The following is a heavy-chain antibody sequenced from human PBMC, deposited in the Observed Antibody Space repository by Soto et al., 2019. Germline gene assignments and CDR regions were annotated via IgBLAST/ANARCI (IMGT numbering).Heavy chain of an antibody. CDR1: GFTFSSYG. CDR2: ISYDGSNK. CDR3: AKARQWELHAHRDLYPDY. V-gene: IGHV3-30*18. J-gene: IGHJ4*02. Sequence: GGSLRLSCAASGFTFSSYGMHWVRQAPGKGLEWVAVISYDGSNKYYADSVKGRFTISRDNSKNTLYLQMNSLRAEDTAVYYCAKARQWELHAHRDLYPDYWGQGTLVTVSS. D-gene: IGHD1-26*01.